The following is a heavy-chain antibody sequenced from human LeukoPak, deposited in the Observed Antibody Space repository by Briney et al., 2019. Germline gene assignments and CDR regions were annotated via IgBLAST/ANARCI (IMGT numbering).Heavy chain of an antibody. V-gene: IGHV1-69*13. CDR1: GGTFSSYA. CDR2: IIPIFGTA. CDR3: ARGEGLGGAFDY. J-gene: IGHJ4*02. Sequence: GASVKVSCKASGGTFSSYAISWVRQAPGQGLEWMGGIIPIFGTANYAQKFQGRVTITADESTSTAYMELSSLRAEDTVVYYCARGEGLGGAFDYWGQGTLVTVSS. D-gene: IGHD1-26*01.